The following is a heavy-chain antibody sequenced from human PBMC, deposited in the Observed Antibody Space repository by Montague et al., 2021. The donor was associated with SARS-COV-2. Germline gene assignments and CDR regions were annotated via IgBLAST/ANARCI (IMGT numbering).Heavy chain of an antibody. CDR2: TKYTSTRYE. D-gene: IGHD2-8*02. CDR3: AGDLYWAFDA. V-gene: IGHV6-1*01. J-gene: IGHJ3*01. Sequence: ISGDIFSSNIAAWNWIRQSPSRGLEWLGRTKYTSTRYETYAVSVQSRITITADTSKNQFSPHLNSVTPEDTAVYYCAGDLYWAFDAWGLGTTVTVSA. CDR1: GDIFSSNIAA.